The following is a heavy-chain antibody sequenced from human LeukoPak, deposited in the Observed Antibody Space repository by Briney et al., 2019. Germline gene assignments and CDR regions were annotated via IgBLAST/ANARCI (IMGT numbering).Heavy chain of an antibody. D-gene: IGHD1-26*01. CDR3: ARVRGVVMGATKFSWFDP. V-gene: IGHV4-59*12. CDR2: IYHSGST. Sequence: SETLSLTCTVSGGSINTDYWSWIRQPPGKGLEWIGYIYHSGSTYYNPSLKSRVTISVDRSKNQFSLKLSSVTAADTAVYYCARVRGVVMGATKFSWFDPWGQGTLVTASS. CDR1: GGSINTDY. J-gene: IGHJ5*02.